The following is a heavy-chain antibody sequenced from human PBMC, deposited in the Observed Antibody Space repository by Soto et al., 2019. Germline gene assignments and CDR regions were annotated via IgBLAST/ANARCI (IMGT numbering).Heavy chain of an antibody. CDR2: ISSSGGST. CDR1: GFTFSTYA. CDR3: AKFCGGNSAHTYTIDP. D-gene: IGHD2-21*02. J-gene: IGHJ5*02. V-gene: IGHV3-23*01. Sequence: EVQLLESGGGLVQPGGSLRLSCAASGFTFSTYAMSWVRQAPGKGLEWVSTISSSGGSTHYADSVKGRFTISRDNSKSTLYLQMNSLRAEDTAVYYCAKFCGGNSAHTYTIDPWGQGTLVTVSS.